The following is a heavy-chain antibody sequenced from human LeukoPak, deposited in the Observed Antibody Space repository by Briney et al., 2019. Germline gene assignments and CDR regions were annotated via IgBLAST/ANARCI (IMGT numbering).Heavy chain of an antibody. Sequence: GESLKISCKGSGYSFTSYWISWVRQMPGKGLERLGRIDPSDSYTNYSPSFQGHVNISADKSISTAYPEWSSLKASDTAMYYCARHCRRGLFLDPWGQGTLVTVSS. CDR2: IDPSDSYT. V-gene: IGHV5-10-1*01. CDR3: ARHCRRGLFLDP. J-gene: IGHJ5*02. D-gene: IGHD2-15*01. CDR1: GYSFTSYW.